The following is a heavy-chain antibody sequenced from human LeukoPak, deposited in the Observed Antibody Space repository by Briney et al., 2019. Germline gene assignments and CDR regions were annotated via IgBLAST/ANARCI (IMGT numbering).Heavy chain of an antibody. J-gene: IGHJ4*02. D-gene: IGHD3-10*01. CDR1: GFTFSNAW. Sequence: GGSLRLSCAASGFTFSNAWMSWVRQAPGKGLEWVSGISDSGASTYYPDSVKGRFTISRDNSKNRLYLQMSSLRAEDTAVYYCAKGLVRGVIITHYFDYWGQGTLVTVSS. CDR2: ISDSGAST. V-gene: IGHV3-23*01. CDR3: AKGLVRGVIITHYFDY.